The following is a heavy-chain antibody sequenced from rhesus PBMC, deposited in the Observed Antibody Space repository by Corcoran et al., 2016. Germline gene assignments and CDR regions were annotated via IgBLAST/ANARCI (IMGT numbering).Heavy chain of an antibody. D-gene: IGHD1-44*01. V-gene: IGHV3S16*01. CDR3: TNDPQTTGSFDY. Sequence: EVQLVESGGGLVQPGGTLRLSCAASGFTFSSYGMSWVRQATGKGLEWVSSISSSSIYLFDADAWKCLVTITRDTAKNSLALQMNSLRAEDTAVYYCTNDPQTTGSFDYWGQGVLVTVSS. CDR1: GFTFSSYG. CDR2: ISSSSIYL. J-gene: IGHJ4*01.